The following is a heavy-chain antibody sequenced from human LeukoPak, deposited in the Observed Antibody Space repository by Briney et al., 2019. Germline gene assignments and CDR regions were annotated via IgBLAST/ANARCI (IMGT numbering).Heavy chain of an antibody. J-gene: IGHJ1*01. D-gene: IGHD2-15*01. Sequence: GASVKVSCKAFGYTFTSNYMHWVRQAPGQGLEWMGWINPNSGGTNYAQNFQGRVTLTRDTSISTAYMELGRLTSDDTAVYYCARDSDCSGASCFEYFHHWGQGTLVTVSS. CDR2: INPNSGGT. CDR1: GYTFTSNY. V-gene: IGHV1-2*02. CDR3: ARDSDCSGASCFEYFHH.